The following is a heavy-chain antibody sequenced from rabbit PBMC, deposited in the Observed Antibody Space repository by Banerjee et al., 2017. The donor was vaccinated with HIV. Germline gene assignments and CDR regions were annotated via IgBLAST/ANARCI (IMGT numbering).Heavy chain of an antibody. V-gene: IGHV1S45*01. CDR1: GFSFSSSYW. CDR3: ARDERISGAVFNL. D-gene: IGHD1-1*01. Sequence: EESGGDLVKPEGSLTLTCTASGFSFSSSYWIWWVRQAPGKGLEWIACIYAGKGSAYYANWAKGRFTISKTSSTTVTLQMTSLTAADTATYFCARDERISGAVFNLWGPGTLVTVS. J-gene: IGHJ4*01. CDR2: IYAGKGSA.